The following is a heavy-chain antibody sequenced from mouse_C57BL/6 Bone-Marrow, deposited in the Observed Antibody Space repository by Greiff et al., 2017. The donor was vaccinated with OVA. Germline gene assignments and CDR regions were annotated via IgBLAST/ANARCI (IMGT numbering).Heavy chain of an antibody. Sequence: EVQLQQSGAELVRPGASVKLSCTASGFNIKDYYMHWVKQRPEQGLEWIGRIDPEDGDTEYAPKFQGKATMTADTSSNTAYLQLSSLTSEDTAVYYCTAIYYGNYLYYWGQGTTLTVSS. J-gene: IGHJ2*01. D-gene: IGHD2-1*01. CDR3: TAIYYGNYLYY. CDR1: GFNIKDYY. CDR2: IDPEDGDT. V-gene: IGHV14-1*01.